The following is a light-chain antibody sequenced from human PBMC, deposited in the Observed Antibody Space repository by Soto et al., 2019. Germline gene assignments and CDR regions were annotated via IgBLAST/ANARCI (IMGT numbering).Light chain of an antibody. CDR3: QQYGGSPPFT. Sequence: EIVLTQSPGTLSLSPGERATLSCRASQSVSSNYLTWYQHKPGQAPRLLIYATSTRATGVPDRFSGSGSGTDFTLPISRLEPEDFVVYYCQQYGGSPPFTFGPGTKVD. CDR2: ATS. J-gene: IGKJ3*01. CDR1: QSVSSNY. V-gene: IGKV3-20*01.